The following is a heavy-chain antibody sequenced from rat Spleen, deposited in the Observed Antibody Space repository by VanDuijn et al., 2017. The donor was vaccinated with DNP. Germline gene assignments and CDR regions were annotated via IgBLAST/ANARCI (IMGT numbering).Heavy chain of an antibody. D-gene: IGHD1-11*01. J-gene: IGHJ2*01. Sequence: EVQLVESGGGLVQPGRARNLSCSASGFTFSDYHLAWVRQAPKKGLEWVATILYDGSNTYSGDSVKGRFTISRDNAKSTLYLQMDSLRSEDTATYYCATQTLNSYWGQGVMVTVSS. V-gene: IGHV5-7*01. CDR2: ILYDGSNT. CDR1: GFTFSDYH. CDR3: ATQTLNSY.